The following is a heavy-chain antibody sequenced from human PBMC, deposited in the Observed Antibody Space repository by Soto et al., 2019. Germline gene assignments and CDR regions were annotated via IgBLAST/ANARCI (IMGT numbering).Heavy chain of an antibody. CDR1: GGSVNNENHY. V-gene: IGHV4-39*07. Sequence: SETLSLTCTVSGGSVNNENHYWVWIRQPPGKGLEWISSIISTGRTYYNPSLKSRVTMSVDTSKNQFSLKLSSVTAADTAVYYCLAVAGKRGYYYYGMDVWGQGTTVTVSS. J-gene: IGHJ6*02. CDR2: IISTGRT. CDR3: LAVAGKRGYYYYGMDV. D-gene: IGHD6-19*01.